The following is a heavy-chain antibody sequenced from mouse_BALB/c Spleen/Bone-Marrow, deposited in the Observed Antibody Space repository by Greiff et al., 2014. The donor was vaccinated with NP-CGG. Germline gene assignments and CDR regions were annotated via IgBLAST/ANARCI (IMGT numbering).Heavy chain of an antibody. CDR2: IDPSDSET. CDR1: GYTFTSYW. D-gene: IGHD2-3*01. Sequence: QVQLKHSGAELVKPGAPMKLSCKASGYTFTSYWMNWVKQRPGRGLEWIGRIDPSDSETHYNQKFKDKATLTVDKSSSTAYIQVSSLTSEDSAVYHCARALGDGYYYAMDYWGQGTSVTVSS. CDR3: ARALGDGYYYAMDY. V-gene: IGHV1-69*02. J-gene: IGHJ4*01.